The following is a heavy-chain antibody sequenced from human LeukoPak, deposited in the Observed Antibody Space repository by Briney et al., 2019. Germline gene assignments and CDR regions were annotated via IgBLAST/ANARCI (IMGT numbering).Heavy chain of an antibody. CDR2: ISSSGST. CDR3: ARHRYDYFDY. V-gene: IGHV4-59*08. J-gene: IGHJ4*02. CDR1: GGSITSHP. D-gene: IGHD3-16*02. Sequence: PSETLSLTCNVSGGSITSHPWSWIRQPPGKGLEWIGYISSSGSTNFHPSFKSRVTISADRSKNQISLRMRSATAADTVVYYCARHRYDYFDYWGQGTLVTVSS.